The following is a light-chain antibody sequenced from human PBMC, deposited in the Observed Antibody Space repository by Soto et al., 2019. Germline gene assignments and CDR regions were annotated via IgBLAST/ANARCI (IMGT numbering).Light chain of an antibody. CDR2: GAP. V-gene: IGKV3-15*01. J-gene: IGKJ4*01. Sequence: EIVMTQSPATLSVSPGERATLSCRASQSVSSNLAWYQQKPGQAPRLLIYGAPTRATGIPARFSGSGSGTEFTLTISSLQSEDFSVYYCHHHNSWPPELPLGGGPKADIK. CDR1: QSVSSN. CDR3: HHHNSWPPELP.